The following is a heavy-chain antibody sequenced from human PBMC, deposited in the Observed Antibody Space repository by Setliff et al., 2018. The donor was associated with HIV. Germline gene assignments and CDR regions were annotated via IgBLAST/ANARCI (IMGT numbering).Heavy chain of an antibody. Sequence: GASVKVSCKASGGSFTSYTFSWVRQAPGQGLEWMGRIIPIVTIAHYAEQFVGRVTITADKSTSTAYMELSSLRSEDTAVYYCAGSILTGYYTFGADYWGQGTLVTVSS. V-gene: IGHV1-69*02. CDR2: IIPIVTIA. D-gene: IGHD3-9*01. CDR3: AGSILTGYYTFGADY. CDR1: GGSFTSYT. J-gene: IGHJ4*02.